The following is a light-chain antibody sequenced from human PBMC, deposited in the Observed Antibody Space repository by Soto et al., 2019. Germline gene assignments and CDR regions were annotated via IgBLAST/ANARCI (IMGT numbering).Light chain of an antibody. CDR2: EGS. J-gene: IGLJ1*01. Sequence: QSVLTQPASVSGSAGQSITISCTGTSSDVGSYNLVSWYQHHPGKTPKLMIYEGSRRPSGVSNRFSASKSGNTASLTISGLQAEDEAEYYCCSYETSSTYVFGSGTKVTV. V-gene: IGLV2-23*01. CDR3: CSYETSSTYV. CDR1: SSDVGSYNL.